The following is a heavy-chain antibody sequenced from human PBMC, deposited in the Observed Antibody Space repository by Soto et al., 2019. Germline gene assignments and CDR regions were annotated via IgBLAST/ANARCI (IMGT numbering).Heavy chain of an antibody. D-gene: IGHD3-9*01. Sequence: QVQLVESGGGVVQPGRSLRLSCAASGFMFSGFGMHWVRQAPGKGLQWVAGISKDGSKKYYADSVKGRFTISRDNSKKTLYLQMNSLRAEDTALYYCANPSGYYFGLGSHDEASDMWGQGTVVTVFS. V-gene: IGHV3-30*18. CDR3: ANPSGYYFGLGSHDEASDM. J-gene: IGHJ3*02. CDR1: GFMFSGFG. CDR2: ISKDGSKK.